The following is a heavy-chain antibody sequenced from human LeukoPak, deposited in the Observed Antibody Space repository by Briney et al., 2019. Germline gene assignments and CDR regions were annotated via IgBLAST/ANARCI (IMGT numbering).Heavy chain of an antibody. J-gene: IGHJ6*04. V-gene: IGHV4-30-2*01. CDR3: ARETATVTTGPRTDV. CDR1: GGSISSGGYS. Sequence: ASQTLSLTCAVSGGSISSGGYSWGWIRQPPGKGLEWIGYIYHSGSTYYNPSLKSRVTISVDRSKNQFSLKLSSVTAADTAVYYCARETATVTTGPRTDVWGKGTTVTVSS. CDR2: IYHSGST. D-gene: IGHD4-17*01.